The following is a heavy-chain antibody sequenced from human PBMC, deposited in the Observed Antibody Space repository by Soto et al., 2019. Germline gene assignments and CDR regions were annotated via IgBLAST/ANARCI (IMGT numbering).Heavy chain of an antibody. CDR2: ISYDGSNK. CDR3: ARDRIFIITGTDWGDAFDI. D-gene: IGHD1-20*01. Sequence: GGSLRLSCAASGFTFSSYAMHWVRQAPGKGLEWVAVISYDGSNKYYADSVKGRFTISRDNSKNTLYLQMNSLRAEDTAVYYGARDRIFIITGTDWGDAFDIWGQGTMVTVSS. J-gene: IGHJ3*02. CDR1: GFTFSSYA. V-gene: IGHV3-30-3*01.